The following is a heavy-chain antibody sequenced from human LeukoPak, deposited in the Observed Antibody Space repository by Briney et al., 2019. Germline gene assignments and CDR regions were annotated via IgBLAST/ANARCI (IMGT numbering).Heavy chain of an antibody. Sequence: ASVKVSCKASGYTFNGYYLHWVRQAPGQPLEWMGWVNPNSGATTYAQKFQGRVTMTRDTSISTAYMELSRLRSDDSAVYFCARVRIPVAGDAFDIWGQGTMVTVSS. CDR3: ARVRIPVAGDAFDI. J-gene: IGHJ3*02. D-gene: IGHD6-19*01. CDR2: VNPNSGAT. V-gene: IGHV1-2*02. CDR1: GYTFNGYY.